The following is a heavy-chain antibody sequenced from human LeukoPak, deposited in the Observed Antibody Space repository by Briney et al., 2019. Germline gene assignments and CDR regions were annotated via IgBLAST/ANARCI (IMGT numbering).Heavy chain of an antibody. CDR3: AKRIAVTGTSYYFDY. V-gene: IGHV3-23*01. CDR2: ISGSGYST. J-gene: IGHJ4*02. Sequence: PGGSLRLSCAASGFTFSSYAMSWVRQAPGKGLEWVSVISGSGYSTYYADSVKGRFTISRDNSKNMLYLHMNSLRAEDTAVYYCAKRIAVTGTSYYFDYWGQGTLLTVSS. CDR1: GFTFSSYA. D-gene: IGHD6-19*01.